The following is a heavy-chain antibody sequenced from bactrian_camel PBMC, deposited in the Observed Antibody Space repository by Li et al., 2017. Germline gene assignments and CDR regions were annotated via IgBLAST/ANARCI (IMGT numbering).Heavy chain of an antibody. V-gene: IGHV3S53*01. Sequence: VQLVESGGGSVQAGGSLRLSCAASGDRWCRFDRDWYRQAPGKERELVSGIDSAGRGRYADSVKGRFTIYRDNAKITVYLQMNSLKTEDSAVYFCAAGYTYSVWGQGTQVTVSS. J-gene: IGHJ4*01. CDR2: IDSAGRG. CDR1: GDRWCRFD. D-gene: IGHD2*01. CDR3: AAGYTYSV.